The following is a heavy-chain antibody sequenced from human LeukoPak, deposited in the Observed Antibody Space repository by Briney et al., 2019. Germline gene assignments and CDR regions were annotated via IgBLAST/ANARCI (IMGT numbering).Heavy chain of an antibody. CDR1: GFTFPSSA. CDR3: AAPGDFWSGYYYAFDI. J-gene: IGHJ3*02. D-gene: IGHD3-3*01. CDR2: IVVGSGDT. V-gene: IGHV1-58*01. Sequence: SVKVSCKASGFTFPSSAVQWVRQARGQRLEWIGWIVVGSGDTRYAQKFQERVTITRDMSTSTVYMELSSLRSEDTAVYYCAAPGDFWSGYYYAFDIWGRGTMVTVSS.